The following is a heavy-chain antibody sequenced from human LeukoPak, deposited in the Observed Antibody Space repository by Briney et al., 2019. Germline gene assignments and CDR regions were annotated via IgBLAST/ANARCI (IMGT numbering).Heavy chain of an antibody. V-gene: IGHV3-7*02. J-gene: IGHJ5*02. CDR2: KKQDGSDK. Sequence: PGGSLRPSCAASGFTFSTYWMSWVRQAPGKGPEWVANKKQDGSDKHHADSVKGRFTISRDNSENRLYLQMNSLRAEDTAVYFCARGYYYASGTYGSGTYSNHCFDPWGQGTLVTVSS. D-gene: IGHD3-10*01. CDR3: ARGYYYASGTYGSGTYSNHCFDP. CDR1: GFTFSTYW.